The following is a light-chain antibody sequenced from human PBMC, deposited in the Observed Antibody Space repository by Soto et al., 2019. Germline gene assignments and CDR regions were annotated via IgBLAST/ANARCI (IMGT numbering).Light chain of an antibody. J-gene: IGKJ1*01. CDR2: KAS. CDR1: QRIGSW. V-gene: IGKV1-5*03. CDR3: QQYNNYATWT. Sequence: DIQMTQSPSTLSASVGDRVTITCRASQRIGSWLAWYQQKPGKAPKFLLYKASSLESGVPSRFSGSGCGRAFSLSISSLQPDDFATYYCQQYNNYATWTFGQGTKVEIK.